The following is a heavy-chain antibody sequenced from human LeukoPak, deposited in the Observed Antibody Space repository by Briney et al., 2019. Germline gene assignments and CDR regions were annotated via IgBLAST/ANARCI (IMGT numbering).Heavy chain of an antibody. CDR3: ARGLPIQKHTIFGVVSFNYYYYYMDV. J-gene: IGHJ6*03. D-gene: IGHD3-3*01. Sequence: PSGTLSLTCAVSGGSISSSNWWSWVRQPPGKGLEWIGEIYHSGSTNYNPSLKSRVTISVDTSKNQFSLKLSSVTAADTAVYYCARGLPIQKHTIFGVVSFNYYYYYMDVWGKGTTVTVSS. CDR1: GGSISSSNW. V-gene: IGHV4-4*02. CDR2: IYHSGST.